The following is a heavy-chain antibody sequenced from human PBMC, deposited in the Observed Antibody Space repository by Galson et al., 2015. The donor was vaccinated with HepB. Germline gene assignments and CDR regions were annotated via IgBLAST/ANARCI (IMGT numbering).Heavy chain of an antibody. CDR3: ARTEQLANYGMDV. CDR2: INPNSGGT. J-gene: IGHJ6*02. V-gene: IGHV1-2*06. Sequence: SVKVSCKASGYTFTGYYMHWVRQAPGQGLEWMGRINPNSGGTNYAQKFQGRVTMTRDTSISTAYMELSRLRSDDTAVYYCARTEQLANYGMDVWGQGTTVTVSS. CDR1: GYTFTGYY. D-gene: IGHD6-13*01.